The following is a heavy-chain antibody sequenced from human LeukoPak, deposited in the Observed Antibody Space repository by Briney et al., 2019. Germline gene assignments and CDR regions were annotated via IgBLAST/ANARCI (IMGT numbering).Heavy chain of an antibody. CDR3: ARAYYHDSSDYYFPLDY. CDR2: INPSGGST. D-gene: IGHD3-22*01. J-gene: IGHJ4*02. V-gene: IGHV1-46*01. Sequence: ASVKVSCKASGYTFTSYYMHWVRQAPGQGLEWMGIINPSGGSTTYAQKFQGRVTMTRDTSTSTVYMELSSLRSEDTAVYYCARAYYHDSSDYYFPLDYWGQRTLVTVSS. CDR1: GYTFTSYY.